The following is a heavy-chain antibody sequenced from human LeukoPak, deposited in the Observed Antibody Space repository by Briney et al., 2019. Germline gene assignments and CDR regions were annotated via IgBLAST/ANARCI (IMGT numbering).Heavy chain of an antibody. CDR1: GGSITSY. V-gene: IGHV4-59*01. CDR2: IYYSGST. J-gene: IGHJ4*02. Sequence: SETLSLTCTVSGGSITSYWSWIRQPPGKGLEWIGYIYYSGSTNYNPSLKSRVTMSIDTSKNQFSLKLSSVTAADTAVYYCARRERAAAGTFFFDYWGQGTLVTVSS. D-gene: IGHD6-13*01. CDR3: ARRERAAAGTFFFDY.